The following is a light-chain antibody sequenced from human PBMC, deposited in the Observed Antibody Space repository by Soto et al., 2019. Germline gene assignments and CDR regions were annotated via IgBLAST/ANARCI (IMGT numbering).Light chain of an antibody. J-gene: IGKJ3*01. CDR3: QQYNDWPPLFT. V-gene: IGKV3-15*01. CDR1: QSVSSN. CDR2: GAS. Sequence: EIVMTQSPATLSVSPGEGATLSCRASQSVSSNLAWYPQKPGQAPRLLMYGASTRATGIPARFSGCGSGTDFSLTISSLQSEDFALYYCQQYNDWPPLFTLGPGTKVDIK.